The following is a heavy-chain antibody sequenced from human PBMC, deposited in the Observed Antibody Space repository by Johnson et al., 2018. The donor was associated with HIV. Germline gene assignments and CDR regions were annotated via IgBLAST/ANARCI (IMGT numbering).Heavy chain of an antibody. V-gene: IGHV3-15*01. CDR1: GFTFSTAW. CDR2: INSTTDGGTT. Sequence: VQLVESGGGLVQPGGSLRLSCAASGFTFSTAWMCWVRQDPGKGLEWVCRINSTTDGGTTDYAAPEKGRSTISRVDSKNTLYLQMNSLKTEDTAVYYCAREWGMITFGGVIPRNAFDIWGQGTMVTVSS. D-gene: IGHD3-16*01. CDR3: AREWGMITFGGVIPRNAFDI. J-gene: IGHJ3*02.